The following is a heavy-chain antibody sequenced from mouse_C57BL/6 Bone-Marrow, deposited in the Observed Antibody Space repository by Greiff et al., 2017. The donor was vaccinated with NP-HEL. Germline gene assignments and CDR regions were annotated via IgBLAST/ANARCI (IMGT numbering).Heavy chain of an antibody. CDR1: GFTFSSYG. D-gene: IGHD6-1*01. J-gene: IGHJ4*01. CDR3: TIDPNLHEYAMDY. V-gene: IGHV5-9-1*02. Sequence: DVQLVESGAGLVKPGGSLKLSCAASGFTFSSYGMYWVRQTPEQWLEWVAYISSGGDYTYYADTVKGTFTFSRDKARNTLYLQMSSLKAEDTAMYYCTIDPNLHEYAMDYWGQGTSVTVSS. CDR2: ISSGGDYT.